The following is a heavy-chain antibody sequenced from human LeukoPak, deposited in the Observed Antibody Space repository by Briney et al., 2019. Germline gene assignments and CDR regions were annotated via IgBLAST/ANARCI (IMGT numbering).Heavy chain of an antibody. V-gene: IGHV3-11*01. J-gene: IGHJ6*02. Sequence: PGGSLRLSCAASGFTFSDYYMSWIRQAPGKGLEWISYISSSGSTIYYADSVKGRFTISRDNAKNSLYLQMNSLRAEDTAVYYCARGPGAPGSYYYYYGMDVWGQGTTVTVSS. D-gene: IGHD3-10*01. CDR3: ARGPGAPGSYYYYYGMDV. CDR2: ISSSGSTI. CDR1: GFTFSDYY.